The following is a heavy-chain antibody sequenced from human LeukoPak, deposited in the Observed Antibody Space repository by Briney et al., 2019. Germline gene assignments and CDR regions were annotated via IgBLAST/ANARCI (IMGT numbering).Heavy chain of an antibody. V-gene: IGHV4-4*02. CDR2: IYHTGST. D-gene: IGHD4-17*01. CDR3: ARGLVTTGRSSFDN. Sequence: SETLSLTCGVSDDSISSTNWWHWVRQPPGKGLEWIGEIYHTGSTNNNPSLTSRVTISVDKSKNQFSLKLSSVTAADTAVYYCARGLVTTGRSSFDNWGQGTLVTVSS. J-gene: IGHJ4*02. CDR1: DDSISSTNW.